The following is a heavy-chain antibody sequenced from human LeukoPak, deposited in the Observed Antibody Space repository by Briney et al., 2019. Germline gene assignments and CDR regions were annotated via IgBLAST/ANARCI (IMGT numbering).Heavy chain of an antibody. Sequence: GASVKVSCKASGYPFTNFYVHWVRLAPGQGLEWLGWTHPVSGDTIYAQKFQSRVTMTRDTSISTAYMELTSLTSDDTAVYYCARMTHTLGATYSHFDYWGQGTLVTVSS. CDR3: ARMTHTLGATYSHFDY. V-gene: IGHV1-2*02. J-gene: IGHJ4*02. D-gene: IGHD3-16*01. CDR1: GYPFTNFY. CDR2: THPVSGDT.